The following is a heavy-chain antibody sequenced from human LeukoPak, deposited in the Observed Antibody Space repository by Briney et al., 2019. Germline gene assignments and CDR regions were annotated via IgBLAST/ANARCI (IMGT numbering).Heavy chain of an antibody. CDR3: AKDRGAAGRPDY. J-gene: IGHJ4*02. V-gene: IGHV3-33*06. CDR2: IWYDGSNK. CDR1: GFTFSNYG. D-gene: IGHD6-13*01. Sequence: PGGSLRLSCAASGFTFSNYGMHWVRQAPGKGLEWVAVIWYDGSNKYYVDSVKGRFTISRDNSKNTLYLQMNSLRAEDTAVYYCAKDRGAAGRPDYWGQGTLVTVSS.